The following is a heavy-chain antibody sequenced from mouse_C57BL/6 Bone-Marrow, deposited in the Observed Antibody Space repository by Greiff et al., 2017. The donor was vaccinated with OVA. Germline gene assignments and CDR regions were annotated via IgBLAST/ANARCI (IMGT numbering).Heavy chain of an antibody. CDR2: INPNNGGT. V-gene: IGHV1-18*01. J-gene: IGHJ4*01. Sequence: VQLQQSGPELVKPGASVKITCKASGYTFTDYNMAWVKQSHGKSLEWIGDINPNNGGTISNQKFKGTATLTVDKSSSTAYMELRSLTSEDTAVYYCARKRRSSMDYWGQGTSVTVSS. D-gene: IGHD1-1*01. CDR1: GYTFTDYN. CDR3: ARKRRSSMDY.